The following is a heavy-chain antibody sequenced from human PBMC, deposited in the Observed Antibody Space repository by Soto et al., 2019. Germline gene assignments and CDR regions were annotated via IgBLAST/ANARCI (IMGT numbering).Heavy chain of an antibody. CDR3: ARDLLRFLEWSNWFDP. D-gene: IGHD3-3*01. V-gene: IGHV3-21*01. J-gene: IGHJ5*02. CDR2: ISSSSSYI. Sequence: EVQLVESGGGLVKPGGSLRLSCAASGFTFSSYSMNWVRQAPGKGLEWVSSISSSSSYIYYADSVKGRFTISRDNAKNSLYRQMNSLRAEDTAVYYCARDLLRFLEWSNWFDPWGQGTLVTVSS. CDR1: GFTFSSYS.